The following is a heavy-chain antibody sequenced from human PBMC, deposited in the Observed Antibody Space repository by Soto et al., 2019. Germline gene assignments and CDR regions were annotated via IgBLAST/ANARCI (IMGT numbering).Heavy chain of an antibody. V-gene: IGHV1-18*01. CDR2: ISTYSGNT. J-gene: IGHJ4*01. CDR3: ARGYFYGSGTYQIDY. Sequence: ASVKVSCKASGYTFTDYGVTWVRQAPGQGLEWMGWISTYSGNTDYAQNVQGRVTMTTDTSTTTAYVELRTLRSDDTAIYYCARGYFYGSGTYQIDYWGQGTLVTVSS. D-gene: IGHD3-10*01. CDR1: GYTFTDYG.